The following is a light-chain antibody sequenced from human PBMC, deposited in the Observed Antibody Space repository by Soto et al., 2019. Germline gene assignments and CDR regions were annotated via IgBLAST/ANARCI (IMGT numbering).Light chain of an antibody. CDR3: TSYGGRDNLM. Sequence: QSALTQPPSASGSPGQSVTISCTGTSSDIGAYNYVSWFQQHPGEAPKLIISEVNKRPSGVPDRFSGSKSGNTASLTVSGLQAEDEADYYGTSYGGRDNLMFGGGTKLTVL. CDR1: SSDIGAYNY. CDR2: EVN. J-gene: IGLJ3*02. V-gene: IGLV2-8*01.